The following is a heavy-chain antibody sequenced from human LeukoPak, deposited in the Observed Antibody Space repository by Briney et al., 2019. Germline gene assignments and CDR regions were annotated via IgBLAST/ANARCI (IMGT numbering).Heavy chain of an antibody. D-gene: IGHD3-10*01. J-gene: IGHJ4*02. CDR1: GFTFSSYS. Sequence: PGGSLRLSCAASGFTFSSYSMNWVRQAPGKGLEWVSSISSSSSYIYYADSVKGRFTISRDNAKNSLYLQMNSLRAEDTAVYYCARALYYYGSGSYSETPLYYFDYWGQGTLVTVSS. V-gene: IGHV3-21*01. CDR3: ARALYYYGSGSYSETPLYYFDY. CDR2: ISSSSSYI.